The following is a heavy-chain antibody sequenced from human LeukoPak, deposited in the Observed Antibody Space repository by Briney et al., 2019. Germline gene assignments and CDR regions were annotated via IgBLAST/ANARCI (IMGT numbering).Heavy chain of an antibody. J-gene: IGHJ4*02. CDR2: VNSGDGT. CDR3: AKRQPYYFDY. Sequence: GRSLRLSCAASGFTFSYYGMSWVRQPPGKGLEWVSSVNSGDGTYYADSVRGRFTISRDKSRNTLYLQMNSLRADDTAIYYCAKRQPYYFDYWGQGTLVTVSS. D-gene: IGHD1-1*01. CDR1: GFTFSYYG. V-gene: IGHV3-23*01.